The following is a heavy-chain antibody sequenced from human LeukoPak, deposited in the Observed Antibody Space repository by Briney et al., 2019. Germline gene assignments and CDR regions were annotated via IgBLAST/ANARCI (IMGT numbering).Heavy chain of an antibody. V-gene: IGHV4-39*01. CDR1: GGSISSSSYY. J-gene: IGHJ4*02. D-gene: IGHD3-22*01. Sequence: PSETLSLTCTVSGGSISSSSYYWGWIRQPPGKGLEWIGSIYYSGSTYYNPSLKSRVTISVDTSKNQFSLKLSSVTAADTAVYYCASTRRTYYYDSSGPSRSDYWGQGTLVTVSS. CDR3: ASTRRTYYYDSSGPSRSDY. CDR2: IYYSGST.